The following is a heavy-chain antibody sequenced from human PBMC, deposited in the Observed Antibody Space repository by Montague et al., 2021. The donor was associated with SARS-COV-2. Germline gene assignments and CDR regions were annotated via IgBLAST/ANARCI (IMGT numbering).Heavy chain of an antibody. Sequence: SLRLSCAASGFTFSNYYMNWVRQAPGKGPEWISYISTSAYTTSYAGSVKGRFTISRDNGKNPLYLQMNSLRVEDTAVYYCTRDYRSIVGDGLDIWGQGTKVTVSS. CDR2: ISTSAYTT. CDR1: GFTFSNYY. J-gene: IGHJ3*02. V-gene: IGHV3-48*03. CDR3: TRDYRSIVGDGLDI. D-gene: IGHD3-16*02.